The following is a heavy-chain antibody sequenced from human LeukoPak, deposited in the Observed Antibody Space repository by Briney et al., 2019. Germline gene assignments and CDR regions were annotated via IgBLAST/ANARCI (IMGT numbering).Heavy chain of an antibody. D-gene: IGHD3-3*01. CDR1: GFTFSSYS. CDR2: ISSSGTSI. CDR3: TRDAASGTNWFDP. J-gene: IGHJ5*02. Sequence: GGSLRLSCVASGFTFSSYSINWVRQAPGKGLEWVSYISSSGTSIYYADSVKGRFTVSRDNARYSLHLQINSLRGEDTAVYYCTRDAASGTNWFDPWGQGTLVTVSS. V-gene: IGHV3-48*01.